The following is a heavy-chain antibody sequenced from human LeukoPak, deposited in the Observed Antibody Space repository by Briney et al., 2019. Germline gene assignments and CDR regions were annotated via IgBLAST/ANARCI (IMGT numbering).Heavy chain of an antibody. CDR2: IKPDGSER. J-gene: IGHJ4*02. CDR1: GFTFSNYW. Sequence: GGSLRLACVASGFTFSNYWMSWVRQAPGKGLEWVANIKPDGSERTYVDSVRGRFTISRDNVKNSLYLQMNSLRAEDTAMYYCATVWLTAPYFDNWGQGTLVTVSS. V-gene: IGHV3-7*01. CDR3: ATVWLTAPYFDN. D-gene: IGHD6-19*01.